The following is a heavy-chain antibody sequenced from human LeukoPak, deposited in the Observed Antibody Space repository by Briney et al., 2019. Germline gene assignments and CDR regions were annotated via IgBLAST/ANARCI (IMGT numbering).Heavy chain of an antibody. V-gene: IGHV3-15*01. D-gene: IGHD3-10*01. J-gene: IGHJ4*02. Sequence: GGSLRLSCAASGFTFSNARMNWVRQAPGKGLEWVGRIKSKADGGTADYAVPVKGRFTISRDDSKNTLYLQMNSLKTEDTAVYYCTTVFTLVRGVMDYWGQGTLVTLSS. CDR1: GFTFSNAR. CDR3: TTVFTLVRGVMDY. CDR2: IKSKADGGTA.